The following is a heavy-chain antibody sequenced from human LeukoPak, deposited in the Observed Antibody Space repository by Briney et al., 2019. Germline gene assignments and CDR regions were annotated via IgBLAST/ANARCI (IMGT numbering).Heavy chain of an antibody. CDR2: ITRSGSNL. J-gene: IGHJ4*02. V-gene: IGHV3-21*01. Sequence: RGSLRLSCVASGLTFTSSDFNWIRQAPGKGLEWLSTITRSGSNLYYADSVKGRFTTSRDDAKDSVYLQMESLRVEDTAIYYCARNFDSWGQGTLVTVSS. CDR1: GLTFTSSD. CDR3: ARNFDS.